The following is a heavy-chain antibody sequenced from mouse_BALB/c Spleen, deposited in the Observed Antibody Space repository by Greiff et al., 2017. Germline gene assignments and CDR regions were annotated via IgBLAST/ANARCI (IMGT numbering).Heavy chain of an antibody. CDR1: GYTFTSYW. J-gene: IGHJ3*01. Sequence: VQLQQPGAELVRPGASVKLSCKASGYTFTSYWINWVKQRPGQGLEWIGNIYPSDSYTNYNQKFKDKATLTVDKSSSTAYMQLSSPTSEDSAVYYCTREDTFAYWGQGTLVTVSA. CDR2: IYPSDSYT. D-gene: IGHD3-3*01. V-gene: IGHV1-69*02. CDR3: TREDTFAY.